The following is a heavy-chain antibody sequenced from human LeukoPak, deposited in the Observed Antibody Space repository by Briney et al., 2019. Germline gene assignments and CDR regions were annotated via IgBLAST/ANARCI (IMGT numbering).Heavy chain of an antibody. CDR3: ARGGIAVAGRHFDY. CDR2: ISYDGSNK. CDR1: GFTFSSYA. V-gene: IGHV3-30*04. J-gene: IGHJ4*02. Sequence: PGGSLRLSCAASGFTFSSYAMHWVRQAPGKGLEWVAVISYDGSNKYYADSVKVRFTISRDNSKNTLYLQMNSLRAEDTAVYYCARGGIAVAGRHFDYWGQGTLVTVSS. D-gene: IGHD6-19*01.